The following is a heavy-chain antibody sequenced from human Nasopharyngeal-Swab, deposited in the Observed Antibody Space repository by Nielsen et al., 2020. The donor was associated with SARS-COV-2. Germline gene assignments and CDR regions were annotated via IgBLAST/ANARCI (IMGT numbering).Heavy chain of an antibody. D-gene: IGHD6-13*01. CDR1: GGSISSGGYY. CDR2: IYYSGST. Sequence: SETLSLTCTVSGGSISSGGYYWSWIRQHPGKGLEWIGYIYYSGSTYYNPSLKSRVTISVDTSKNQFSLKLSSVTAADTAVFYCARVTSIAAAGTRNYYYYGMDVWGQGTTVTVSS. V-gene: IGHV4-31*03. J-gene: IGHJ6*02. CDR3: ARVTSIAAAGTRNYYYYGMDV.